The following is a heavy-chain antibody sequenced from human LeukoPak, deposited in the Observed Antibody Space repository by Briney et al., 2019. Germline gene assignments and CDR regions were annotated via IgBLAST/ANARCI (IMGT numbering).Heavy chain of an antibody. V-gene: IGHV3-23*01. CDR1: GGSISSGGYY. D-gene: IGHD6-13*01. CDR3: AKDRRVRLQLAYHFDY. J-gene: IGHJ4*02. CDR2: ISGSGGST. Sequence: QPSETLSLTCTVSGGSISSGGYYWSWVRQAPGKGLEWVSAISGSGGSTYYADSVKGRFTISRDNSKNTLYLQMNSLRAEDTAVYYCAKDRRVRLQLAYHFDYWGQGTLVTVSS.